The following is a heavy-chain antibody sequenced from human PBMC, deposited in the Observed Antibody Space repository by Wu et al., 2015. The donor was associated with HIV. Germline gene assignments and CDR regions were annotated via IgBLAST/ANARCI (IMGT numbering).Heavy chain of an antibody. Sequence: QVQLVQSGAEVKKPGSSVKVSCKASGGTFSSYAISWVRQAPGQGLEWMGRIIPIFGTANYAQKFQGRVTITADESTSTAYMELSSLRSEDTAVYYCARTVDTAMPEGKGGYYFDYVGPGNAGHRLL. CDR2: IIPIFGTA. J-gene: IGHJ4*02. CDR1: GGTFSSYA. CDR3: ARTVDTAMPEGKGGYYFDY. D-gene: IGHD5-18*01. V-gene: IGHV1-69*13.